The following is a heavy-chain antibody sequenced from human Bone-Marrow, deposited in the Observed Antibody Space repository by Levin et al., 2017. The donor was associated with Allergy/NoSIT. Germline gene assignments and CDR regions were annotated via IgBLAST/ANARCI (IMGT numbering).Heavy chain of an antibody. D-gene: IGHD2-2*01. CDR2: ISAIGGST. CDR3: AAVPAATLFNY. Sequence: ETLSLTCAASGFTFTNYAMGWVRQAPGKGLEWVSTISAIGGSTYYPDSMKGRFTISRDNSKYTLYLQIDSLRAEDTAVYYCAAVPAATLFNYWGQGTLVTVSS. V-gene: IGHV3-23*01. J-gene: IGHJ4*02. CDR1: GFTFTNYA.